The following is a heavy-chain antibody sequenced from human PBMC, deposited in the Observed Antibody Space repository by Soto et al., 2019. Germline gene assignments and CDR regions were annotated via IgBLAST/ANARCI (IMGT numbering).Heavy chain of an antibody. CDR3: VRDLDGSGSYYTDY. CDR2: TRPNNGDT. D-gene: IGHD3-10*01. CDR1: GYTFSIYG. J-gene: IGHJ4*02. V-gene: IGHV1-18*01. Sequence: GASVKVSCKASGYTFSIYGINWVRQAPGQGLEWMGWTRPNNGDTKYAQNLQGRVTMTTDTSTGTAYMELRSLRPDDTAVYYCVRDLDGSGSYYTDYWGQGTLVTVSS.